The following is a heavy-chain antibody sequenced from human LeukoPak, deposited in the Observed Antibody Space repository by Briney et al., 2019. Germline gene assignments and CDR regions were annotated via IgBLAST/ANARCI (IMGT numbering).Heavy chain of an antibody. D-gene: IGHD3-10*01. V-gene: IGHV4-59*01. CDR1: GGSLSSYY. CDR3: ARFAYGLPWYFDY. J-gene: IGHJ4*02. Sequence: PSETLSLTCNVSGGSLSSYYWSWIRQPPGKGLEWIGYIYYSGSTNYNPSLKSRVTISVDTSKNQFSLKLSSVTAADTAVYYCARFAYGLPWYFDYWGQGTLVTVSS. CDR2: IYYSGST.